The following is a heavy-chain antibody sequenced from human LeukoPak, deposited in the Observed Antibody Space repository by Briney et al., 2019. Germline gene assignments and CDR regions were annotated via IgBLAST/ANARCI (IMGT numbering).Heavy chain of an antibody. J-gene: IGHJ4*02. CDR2: ITGTSANT. CDR1: GFTFSSYG. CDR3: AKMQGFFDY. Sequence: GGSLRLSCVASGFTFSSYGMSWVRQAPGKGLEWVSAITGTSANTYYADSVKGRFTISRDNSRNTLYLQMNSLRAEDTAVYYCAKMQGFFDYWGQGTLVTVSS. V-gene: IGHV3-23*01.